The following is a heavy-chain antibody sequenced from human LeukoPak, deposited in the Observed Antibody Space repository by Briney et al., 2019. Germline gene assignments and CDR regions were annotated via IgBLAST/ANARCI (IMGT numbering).Heavy chain of an antibody. CDR1: GFTFSSYA. V-gene: IGHV3-23*01. CDR3: AKALYCSGGSCYYYYGMDV. CDR2: IGAGGTFT. Sequence: GGSLRLSCTASGFTFSSYAMNWVRQAPGKGLEWVSGIGAGGTFTYYADSVKGRFTISRDNSRNTLYLQMNSLRADDTAVYYCAKALYCSGGSCYYYYGMDVWGQGTTVTVSS. J-gene: IGHJ6*02. D-gene: IGHD2-15*01.